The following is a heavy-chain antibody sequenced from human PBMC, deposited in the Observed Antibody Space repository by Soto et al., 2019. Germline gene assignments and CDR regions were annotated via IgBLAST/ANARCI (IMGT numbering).Heavy chain of an antibody. CDR3: ARAPAEGYGGSAYNY. D-gene: IGHD2-15*01. J-gene: IGHJ4*02. CDR2: IIPILGIA. V-gene: IGHV1-69*02. Sequence: QVQLVQSGAEVKKPGSSVKVSCKASGGTFSSYTISWVRQAPGQGLEWMGRIIPILGIANYAQKFQGRVTITADKSTSTAYMELSSLRSEDTAVYYCARAPAEGYGGSAYNYWGQGTMVTVSS. CDR1: GGTFSSYT.